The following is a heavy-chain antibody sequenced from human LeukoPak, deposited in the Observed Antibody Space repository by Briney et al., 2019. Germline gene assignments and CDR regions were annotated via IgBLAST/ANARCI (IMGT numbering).Heavy chain of an antibody. CDR2: IYTSGST. CDR3: ARDELYRVGNYYYYYMDV. V-gene: IGHV4-61*02. Sequence: PSETLSLTCTVSGGSISSGSYYWSWIRQPAGKGLEWIGRIYTSGSTHYNPSLKSRVTISVDTSKNQFSLKLSSVTAADTAVYYCARDELYRVGNYYYYYMDVWGKGTTVTVSS. CDR1: GGSISSGSYY. D-gene: IGHD3-10*01. J-gene: IGHJ6*03.